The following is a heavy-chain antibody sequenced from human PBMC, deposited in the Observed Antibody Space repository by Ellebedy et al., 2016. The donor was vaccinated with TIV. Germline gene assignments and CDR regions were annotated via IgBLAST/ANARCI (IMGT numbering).Heavy chain of an antibody. D-gene: IGHD1-26*01. Sequence: GESLKISXKGSGYSFTSYWISWVRQMPGKGLEWMGIIYPGDSDTRYSPSFQGQVTISADKSISTAYLQWSSLKASDTAMYYCARLGRGAGATHYYYYGMDVWGQGTTVTVSS. V-gene: IGHV5-51*01. CDR1: GYSFTSYW. CDR3: ARLGRGAGATHYYYYGMDV. J-gene: IGHJ6*02. CDR2: IYPGDSDT.